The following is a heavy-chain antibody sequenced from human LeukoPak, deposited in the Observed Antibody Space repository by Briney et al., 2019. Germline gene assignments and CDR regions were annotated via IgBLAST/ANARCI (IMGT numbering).Heavy chain of an antibody. CDR2: IKQDGSEK. CDR3: ARELRGYFDY. V-gene: IGHV3-7*01. CDR1: GFTFSSYW. J-gene: IGHJ4*02. D-gene: IGHD3-10*01. Sequence: GGSLRLSCAASGFTFSSYWMSWVRQAPGKGLEWVANIKQDGSEKYYADSVKGRFTISRDNSKNTLYLQMNSLRAEDTAVYYCARELRGYFDYWGQGTLVTVSS.